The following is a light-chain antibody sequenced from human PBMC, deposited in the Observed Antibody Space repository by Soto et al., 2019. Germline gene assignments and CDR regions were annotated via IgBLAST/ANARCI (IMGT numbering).Light chain of an antibody. CDR1: QGIRND. Sequence: AIQMTRSPSSLSASVGDRVTITCRASQGIRNDLGLYQQKPGKAPKHLIDAASSLQSGVPSRFSGSGSGTDFTLTISSLQPEDFATYYCLQDYNYPRTFGQGTKVEIK. CDR3: LQDYNYPRT. V-gene: IGKV1-6*01. J-gene: IGKJ1*01. CDR2: AAS.